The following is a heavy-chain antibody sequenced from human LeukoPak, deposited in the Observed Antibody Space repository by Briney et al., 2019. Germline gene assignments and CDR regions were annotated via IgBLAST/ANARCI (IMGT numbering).Heavy chain of an antibody. CDR1: GFNFTNYA. Sequence: GGSLRLSCAASGFNFTNYAMNWVRQAPGRGLEWVSLISSSGGSTYYAGSVKGRFTISRDNSKNTLYLQMNSLRAEDTAIYYGAKDGPTAIPSWFDPWGQGTLVTVSS. D-gene: IGHD2-21*02. V-gene: IGHV3-23*01. J-gene: IGHJ5*02. CDR2: ISSSGGST. CDR3: AKDGPTAIPSWFDP.